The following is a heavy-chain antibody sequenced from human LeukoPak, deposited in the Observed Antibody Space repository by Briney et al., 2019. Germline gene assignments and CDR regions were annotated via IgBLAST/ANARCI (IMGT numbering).Heavy chain of an antibody. Sequence: SETLSLTCGVSGGFITQTNYWTWVPQPPGKGLEWMGQVNLQGSTNYNPSLMGRVTISVDKSENHVSLHLHYVTAADTAVYYCAREGGPYRPLDYSGQGTLVTVSS. J-gene: IGHJ4*02. CDR2: VNLQGST. CDR3: AREGGPYRPLDY. CDR1: GGFITQTNY. V-gene: IGHV4-4*02.